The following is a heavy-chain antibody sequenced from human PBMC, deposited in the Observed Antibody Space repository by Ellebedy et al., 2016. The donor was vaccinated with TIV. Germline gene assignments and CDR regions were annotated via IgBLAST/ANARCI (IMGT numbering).Heavy chain of an antibody. CDR3: AGGTHYYYGWDV. CDR1: GGSISSGGYY. J-gene: IGHJ6*02. V-gene: IGHV4-61*08. CDR2: IYYSGST. Sequence: SETLSLTXTVSGGSISSGGYYWSWIRQYPGKGLEWIGYIYYSGSTNYNHSLKSRVTISVDTSKNQFSLKLRSVTAADTAVYFCAGGTHYYYGWDVWGPGTTVIVS.